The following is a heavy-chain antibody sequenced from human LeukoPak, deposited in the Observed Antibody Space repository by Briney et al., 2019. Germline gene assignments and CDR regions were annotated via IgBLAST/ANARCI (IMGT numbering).Heavy chain of an antibody. CDR1: GFTFADYA. CDR2: IIWISGSI. J-gene: IGHJ3*01. Sequence: GGSLRHSCAHPGFTFADYAMHGVRHAPGRGRGGVSGIIWISGSIGYADSVKGRFTISRDNAKNSLYLQMNSLRAEDTALYYCAKDVPYGSGYTAFDFWGQGTMVTVSS. CDR3: AKDVPYGSGYTAFDF. D-gene: IGHD3-10*01. V-gene: IGHV3-9*01.